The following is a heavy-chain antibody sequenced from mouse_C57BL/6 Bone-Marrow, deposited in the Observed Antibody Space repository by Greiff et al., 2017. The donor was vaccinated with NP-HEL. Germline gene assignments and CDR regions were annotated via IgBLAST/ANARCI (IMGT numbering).Heavy chain of an antibody. CDR2: INPSSGYT. J-gene: IGHJ4*01. CDR3: AKIDDGYPYYAMGY. Sequence: QVQLQQSGAELAKPGASVKLSCKASGYTFSSYWMHWVKQRPGKGLEWIGYINPSSGYTKYNEKVKDKATLTADKSSSTAYMQLSSLTYEDSAIYYCAKIDDGYPYYAMGYWGQGASVTVSS. CDR1: GYTFSSYW. V-gene: IGHV1-7*01. D-gene: IGHD2-3*01.